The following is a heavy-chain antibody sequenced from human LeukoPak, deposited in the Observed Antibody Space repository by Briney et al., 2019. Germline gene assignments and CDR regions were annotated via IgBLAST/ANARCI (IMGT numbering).Heavy chain of an antibody. D-gene: IGHD1-26*01. CDR2: ISSTSSFI. Sequence: GGSLRLSCVASGFIFSSYGMNWVRQAPGKGLEWVSYISSTSSFIYYADSVKGRFTISRDNAKKSLYLQMNGLRAEDTAVFYCARDDSGSYPNYLDNWGQGTLVTVSS. CDR3: ARDDSGSYPNYLDN. J-gene: IGHJ4*02. CDR1: GFIFSSYG. V-gene: IGHV3-48*01.